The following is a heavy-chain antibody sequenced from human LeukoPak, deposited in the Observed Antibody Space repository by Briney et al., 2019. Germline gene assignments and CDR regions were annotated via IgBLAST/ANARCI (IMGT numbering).Heavy chain of an antibody. CDR2: ISSSSSYI. D-gene: IGHD2-15*01. V-gene: IGHV3-21*01. CDR1: GFTFSSYS. J-gene: IGHJ4*02. Sequence: GGSLRLSCAASGFTFSSYSMNWVRQAPGKGLEWVSSISSSSSYIYYADSVKGRFTISRDNAKNSLYLQMNSLRAEDTAVYYCARDFSVVAALYYFDYWGQGTLVTVSS. CDR3: ARDFSVVAALYYFDY.